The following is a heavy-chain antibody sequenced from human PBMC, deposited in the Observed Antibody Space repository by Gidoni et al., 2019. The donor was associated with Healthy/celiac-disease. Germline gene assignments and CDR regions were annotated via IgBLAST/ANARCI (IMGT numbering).Heavy chain of an antibody. CDR1: GSTFSSYA. D-gene: IGHD1-1*01. CDR3: ARERTRNFDY. Sequence: QVQLVESGGGVVQPGRSLRLSCAASGSTFSSYAMHWVRQAPGKGLEWVAVISYDGSNKYYADSVKGRFTISRDNSKNTLYLQMNSLRAEDTAVYYCARERTRNFDYWGQGTLVTVSS. J-gene: IGHJ4*02. V-gene: IGHV3-30-3*01. CDR2: ISYDGSNK.